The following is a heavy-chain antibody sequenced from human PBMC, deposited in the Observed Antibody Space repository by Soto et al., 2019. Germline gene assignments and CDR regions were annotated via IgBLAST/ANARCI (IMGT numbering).Heavy chain of an antibody. CDR3: AKDIGARSPIDSISWSPFGYYYYYYMDV. Sequence: GGSLRLSCAASGFTFSNYWMSWVRQAPGKGLEWVANINQDGSGKYYVDSVKGRFTVSRDNAKNSQYLQMNSLRAEDTALYYCAKDIGARSPIDSISWSPFGYYYYYYMDVWGKGTTVSVSS. V-gene: IGHV3-7*05. CDR1: GFTFSNYW. D-gene: IGHD6-13*01. CDR2: INQDGSGK. J-gene: IGHJ6*03.